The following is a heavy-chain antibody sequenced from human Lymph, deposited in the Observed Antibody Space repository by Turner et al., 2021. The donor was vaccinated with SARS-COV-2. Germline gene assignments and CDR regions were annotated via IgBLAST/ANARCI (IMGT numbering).Heavy chain of an antibody. CDR3: ARIGHDILTGLLEWFDP. CDR1: GFSLSNGRMG. CDR2: IFSNDEK. D-gene: IGHD3-9*01. Sequence: QVTLKESGPVLLKLTETLTLTSTVSGFSLSNGRMGVSWIRQPPGKTLEWLAHIFSNDEKSYSTSLKSRLTISKDTSKSQVVLTMTNMDPVDTGTYYCARIGHDILTGLLEWFDPWGQGTLVTVSS. J-gene: IGHJ5*02. V-gene: IGHV2-26*01.